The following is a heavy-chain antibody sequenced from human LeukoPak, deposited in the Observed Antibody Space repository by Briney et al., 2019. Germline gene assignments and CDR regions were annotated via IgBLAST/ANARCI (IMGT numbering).Heavy chain of an antibody. D-gene: IGHD4/OR15-4a*01. CDR2: INPNGDAT. J-gene: IGHJ5*02. CDR1: GYTFTKYL. Sequence: SVKVSCKTSGYTFTKYLIHWVRQAPGQGLEGVGTINPNGDATNYAPRLQGRLTLTQDTSTSTVYMELRGLTPDDTAVYYCARPLFCAFANCGYWLDPWGPGTLVTVSS. CDR3: ARPLFCAFANCGYWLDP. V-gene: IGHV1-46*01.